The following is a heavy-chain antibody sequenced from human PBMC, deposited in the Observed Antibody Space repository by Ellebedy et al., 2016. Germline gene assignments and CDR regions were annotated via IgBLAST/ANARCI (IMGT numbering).Heavy chain of an antibody. V-gene: IGHV3-23*01. D-gene: IGHD5-24*01. CDR2: ISGSGGST. J-gene: IGHJ4*02. CDR1: GFTFSSYA. CDR3: AKASRWLQYYFDY. Sequence: GGSLRLXXAASGFTFSSYAMSWVRQAPGKGLEWVSAISGSGGSTYYADSVKGRFTISRDNSKNTLYLQMNSLRAEDTAVYYCAKASRWLQYYFDYWGQGTLVTVSS.